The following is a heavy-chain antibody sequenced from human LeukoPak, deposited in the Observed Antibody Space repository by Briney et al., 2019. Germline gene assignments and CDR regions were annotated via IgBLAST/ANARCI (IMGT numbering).Heavy chain of an antibody. J-gene: IGHJ6*02. CDR3: ARGFGFANYYYGMDV. D-gene: IGHD3-16*01. CDR2: INPNSGGT. CDR1: GYTFTGYY. V-gene: IGHV1-2*02. Sequence: ASVKVSCKASGYTFTGYYMHWVRQAPGQGLEWMGWINPNSGGTNYAQKFQGRVTMTRDTSISTAYMELSRLRSDDTAVYYCARGFGFANYYYGMDVWGQGTTVTVSS.